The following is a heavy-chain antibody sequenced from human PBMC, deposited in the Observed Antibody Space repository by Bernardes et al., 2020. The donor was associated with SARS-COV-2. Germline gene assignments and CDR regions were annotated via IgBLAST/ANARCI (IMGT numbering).Heavy chain of an antibody. Sequence: SETLSLTCTVSGGSISSSSYYWGWIRQPPGKGLEWIGSIYYSGSTYYNPSLKSRVTISVDTSKNQFSLKLSSVTAADTAVYYCASPAGYSSSWYFSELWYFDLWGRGTLVTVSS. J-gene: IGHJ2*01. D-gene: IGHD6-13*01. CDR1: GGSISSSSYY. CDR3: ASPAGYSSSWYFSELWYFDL. CDR2: IYYSGST. V-gene: IGHV4-39*01.